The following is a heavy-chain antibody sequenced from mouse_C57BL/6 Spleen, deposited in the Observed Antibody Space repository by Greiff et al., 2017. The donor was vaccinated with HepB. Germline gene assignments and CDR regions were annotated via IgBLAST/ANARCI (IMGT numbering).Heavy chain of an antibody. CDR1: GYAFSSYW. Sequence: VKLQESGAELVKPGASVKISCKASGYAFSSYWMNWVKQRPGKGLEWIGQIYPGDGDTNYNGKFKGKATLTADKSSSTAYMQLSSLTSEDSAVYFCARGLTGTDFDYWGQGTTLTVSS. CDR2: IYPGDGDT. J-gene: IGHJ2*01. D-gene: IGHD4-1*01. CDR3: ARGLTGTDFDY. V-gene: IGHV1-80*01.